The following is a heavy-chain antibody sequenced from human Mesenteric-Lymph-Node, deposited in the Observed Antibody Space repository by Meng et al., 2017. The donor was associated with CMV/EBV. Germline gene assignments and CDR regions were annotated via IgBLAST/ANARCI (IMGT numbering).Heavy chain of an antibody. Sequence: GESLKISCAASGFTFSSYAMHWVRQAPGKGLEWVAVISYDGSNKYYADSVKGRFTISRDNSKNTLYLQMNSLRAEDTAVYFCAREAYYDFWSDPGGAFDIWGQGTMVTVSS. CDR1: GFTFSSYA. J-gene: IGHJ3*02. CDR2: ISYDGSNK. V-gene: IGHV3-30*04. CDR3: AREAYYDFWSDPGGAFDI. D-gene: IGHD3-3*01.